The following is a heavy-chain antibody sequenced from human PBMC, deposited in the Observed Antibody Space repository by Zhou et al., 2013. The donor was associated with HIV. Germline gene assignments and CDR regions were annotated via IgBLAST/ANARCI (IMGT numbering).Heavy chain of an antibody. J-gene: IGHJ6*03. Sequence: QVQLVQSGAEVKKPGSSVKVSCKASGGTFSSYAISWVRQAPGQGLEWMGGIIPIFGTANYAQKFQGRVTITTDESTSTAYMELSSLRSEDTAVYYCARGGSMVRGVPDYYYYYMDVWGKGTTVTVSS. CDR2: IIPIFGTA. CDR3: ARGGSMVRGVPDYYYYYMDV. V-gene: IGHV1-69*05. CDR1: GGTFSSYA. D-gene: IGHD3-10*01.